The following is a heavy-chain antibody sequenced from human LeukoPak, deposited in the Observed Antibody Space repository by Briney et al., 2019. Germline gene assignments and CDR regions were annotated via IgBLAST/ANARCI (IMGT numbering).Heavy chain of an antibody. CDR3: ARDTDYYDSSGPIAAPLDI. V-gene: IGHV1-46*01. CDR2: INPSGGST. J-gene: IGHJ3*02. CDR1: GYTFTSYY. Sequence: ASVKVSCKASGYTFTSYYMHWVRQAPRQGLEWMGIINPSGGSTSYAQKFQGRVTMTRDTSTSTVYMELSSLRSDDTAVYYCARDTDYYDSSGPIAAPLDIWSQGKMVTVSS. D-gene: IGHD3-22*01.